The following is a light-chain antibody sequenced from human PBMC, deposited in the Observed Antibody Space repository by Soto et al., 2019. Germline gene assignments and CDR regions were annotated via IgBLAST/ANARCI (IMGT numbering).Light chain of an antibody. CDR1: SSNIGAGYD. CDR2: GNS. V-gene: IGLV1-40*01. Sequence: QAVVTQPPSVSGAPGQRVTISCTGSSSNIGAGYDVHWYQQLPGTAPKLLIYGNSNRPSGVPDRFSGSKSGTSASLAITGLQAEDEQDYYCQSYDSSLSGVVFGGGTKLTVL. J-gene: IGLJ2*01. CDR3: QSYDSSLSGVV.